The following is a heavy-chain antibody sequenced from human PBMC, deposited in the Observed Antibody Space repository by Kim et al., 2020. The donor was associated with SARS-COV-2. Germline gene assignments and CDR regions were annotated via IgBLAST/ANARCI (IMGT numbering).Heavy chain of an antibody. D-gene: IGHD5-12*01. J-gene: IGHJ4*02. CDR3: ARQGLGSGYDSPPAYFDL. Sequence: SETLSLTCTVSGDTINRSPYFWGWVRQPPGKGLQWIGSIYSSGTTYSSPSLSSRVTLSVDTSENQFSLRLTSVTVAETAVYYCARQGLGSGYDSPPAYFDLWGRGIRVTVSS. CDR1: GDTINRSPYF. CDR2: IYSSGTT. V-gene: IGHV4-39*01.